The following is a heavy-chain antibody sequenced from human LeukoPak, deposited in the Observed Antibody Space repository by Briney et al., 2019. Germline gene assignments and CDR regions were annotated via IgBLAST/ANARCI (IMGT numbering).Heavy chain of an antibody. Sequence: NPSETLSLPCTVSGGPISSYYWSWLPQPPGKALEGLGYIYYSGSTNYNPSLKSRVTISVDTSKNQFSLKLSSVTAADTAVYYCARDGPYDSRTFDIWGQGTMVTVSS. CDR3: ARDGPYDSRTFDI. D-gene: IGHD3-16*01. J-gene: IGHJ3*02. CDR2: IYYSGST. V-gene: IGHV4-59*01. CDR1: GGPISSYY.